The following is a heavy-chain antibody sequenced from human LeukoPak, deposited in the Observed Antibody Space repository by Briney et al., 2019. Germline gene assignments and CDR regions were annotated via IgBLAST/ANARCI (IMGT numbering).Heavy chain of an antibody. D-gene: IGHD6-13*01. Sequence: GGSLRLSCAASGFTFSSYGMHWVRQAPGQGLEWMGIFNPDGGSATYTQRFQARVTMTRDTSTSTAYMELSSLRFDDTAVYYCARGGSSTWDFDYWGQGTLVTVSS. CDR2: FNPDGGSA. J-gene: IGHJ4*02. V-gene: IGHV1-46*01. CDR1: GFTFSSYG. CDR3: ARGGSSTWDFDY.